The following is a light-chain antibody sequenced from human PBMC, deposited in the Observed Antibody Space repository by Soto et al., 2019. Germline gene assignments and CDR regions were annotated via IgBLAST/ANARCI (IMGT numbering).Light chain of an antibody. J-gene: IGKJ5*01. Sequence: DVVLTQTPLSLSVTPGQPASISCTSSQSLLHSDGKTYLYWYLQKSGQPPQLLIHEVSNRFSGVXDXFSGSESGTGFTLKISRVEAEDVGVYYCMQSIHLPFTFGQGTRLEIK. CDR2: EVS. V-gene: IGKV2D-29*01. CDR3: MQSIHLPFT. CDR1: QSLLHSDGKTY.